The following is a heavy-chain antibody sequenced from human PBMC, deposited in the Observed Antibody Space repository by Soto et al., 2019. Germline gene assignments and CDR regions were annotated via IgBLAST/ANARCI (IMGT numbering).Heavy chain of an antibody. D-gene: IGHD3-10*01. V-gene: IGHV4-4*02. J-gene: IGHJ5*02. CDR3: ARGSTMVRGPRFDP. Sequence: ETLSLTCAVSGGYISSSNWWSWVRQPPGKGLEWIGEIYHSGSTNYNPSLKSRVTISVDKSKNQFSLKLSSVTAADTAVYYCARGSTMVRGPRFDPWGQGTLVTVSS. CDR2: IYHSGST. CDR1: GGYISSSNW.